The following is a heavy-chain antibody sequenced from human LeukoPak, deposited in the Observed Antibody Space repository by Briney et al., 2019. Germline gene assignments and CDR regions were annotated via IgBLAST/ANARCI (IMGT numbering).Heavy chain of an antibody. CDR3: AKDLSSSSWNYYFDS. J-gene: IGHJ4*02. V-gene: IGHV3-23*01. D-gene: IGHD6-13*01. Sequence: PGGSLRLSCAASTFTFSSYAMSWVRQAPGKGLEWVSAISGSGGSTYYADSVKGRFTISRDNSKNTLYLQMNSLRAEDTAVYYCAKDLSSSSWNYYFDSWGQGTLVTVSS. CDR2: ISGSGGST. CDR1: TFTFSSYA.